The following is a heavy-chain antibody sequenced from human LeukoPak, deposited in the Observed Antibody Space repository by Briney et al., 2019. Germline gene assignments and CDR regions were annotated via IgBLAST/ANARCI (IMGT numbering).Heavy chain of an antibody. V-gene: IGHV6-1*01. CDR2: TYYRSTWYN. Sequence: SQTLSLTCAISGDSVSSNSAAWNWIRQSPSRGLEWLGRTYYRSTWYNDYAISVKSRITINPDTSKNQFSLQLNSVTPEDTAVCYCARAGGYSYIWAGNFFDPWGQGTLVTVSS. D-gene: IGHD5-18*01. CDR3: ARAGGYSYIWAGNFFDP. CDR1: GDSVSSNSAA. J-gene: IGHJ5*02.